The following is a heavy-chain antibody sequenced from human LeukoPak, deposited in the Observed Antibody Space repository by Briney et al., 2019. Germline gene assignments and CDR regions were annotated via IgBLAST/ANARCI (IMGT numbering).Heavy chain of an antibody. J-gene: IGHJ3*02. CDR2: INPNSGGT. Sequence: ASVRVSCTASGYTFTGYYMHWVRQAPGHGLEWMGWINPNSGGTNYAQKFQGWVTMTRDTSISTAYMELSRLRSDDTAVYYCARDLSAGGSQEGKNTFDIWGQGTMVTVSS. D-gene: IGHD6-13*01. CDR3: ARDLSAGGSQEGKNTFDI. V-gene: IGHV1-2*04. CDR1: GYTFTGYY.